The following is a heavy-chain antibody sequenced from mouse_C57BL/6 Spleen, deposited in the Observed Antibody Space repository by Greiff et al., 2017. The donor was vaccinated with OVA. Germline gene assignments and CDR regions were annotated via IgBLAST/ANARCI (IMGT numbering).Heavy chain of an antibody. CDR2: ISDGGSYT. CDR3: ARAYYGSLAY. CDR1: GFTFSSYA. D-gene: IGHD1-1*01. Sequence: EVKLMESGGGLVKPGGSLKLSCAASGFTFSSYAMSWVRQTPEKRLEWVATISDGGSYTYYPDNVKGRFTISRDNAKNNLYLQMSHLKSEDTAMYYCARAYYGSLAYWGQGTLVTVSA. V-gene: IGHV5-4*03. J-gene: IGHJ3*01.